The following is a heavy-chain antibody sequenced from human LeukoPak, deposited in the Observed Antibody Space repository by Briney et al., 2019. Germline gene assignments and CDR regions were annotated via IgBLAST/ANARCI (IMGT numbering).Heavy chain of an antibody. CDR3: AKDAVVGAASPNY. CDR1: GFTVSSNY. J-gene: IGHJ4*02. D-gene: IGHD1-26*01. V-gene: IGHV3-53*01. Sequence: SGGSLRLSCAASGFTVSSNYMSWVRQAPGKGLEWVSVIYSGGSTYYADSVKGRFTISRDNSKNTLYLQMNSLRAEDTAVYYCAKDAVVGAASPNYWGQGTLVTVSS. CDR2: IYSGGST.